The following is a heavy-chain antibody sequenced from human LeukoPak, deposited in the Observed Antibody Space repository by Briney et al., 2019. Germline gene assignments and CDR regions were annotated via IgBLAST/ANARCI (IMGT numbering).Heavy chain of an antibody. V-gene: IGHV4-61*02. J-gene: IGHJ6*03. CDR2: IYTSGST. D-gene: IGHD5/OR15-5a*01. Sequence: TLSLTCTVSSGSISSGTYYWSWIRQPAGKRLEWIGRIYTSGSTNYNPSLERRVTISLDTSKNQFSLKLSSVTAADTAVYYCARSVRDFYYYYLDVWGKGTTVTVSS. CDR1: SGSISSGTYY. CDR3: ARSVRDFYYYYLDV.